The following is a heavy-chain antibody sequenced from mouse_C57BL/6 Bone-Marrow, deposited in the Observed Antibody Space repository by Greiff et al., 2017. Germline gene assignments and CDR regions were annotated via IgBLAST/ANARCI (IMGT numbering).Heavy chain of an antibody. CDR3: AIKTTVVGYFDY. CDR2: IHPSDSDT. Sequence: QVQLQQPGAELVKPGASVKVSCKASGYTFTSYWMHWVKQRPGQGLEWIGRIHPSDSDTNYNQKFKGKATFTVDKSSSTAYMQLSSLTSEDSAVYYCAIKTTVVGYFDYWGQGTTLTVSS. V-gene: IGHV1-74*01. CDR1: GYTFTSYW. J-gene: IGHJ2*01. D-gene: IGHD1-1*01.